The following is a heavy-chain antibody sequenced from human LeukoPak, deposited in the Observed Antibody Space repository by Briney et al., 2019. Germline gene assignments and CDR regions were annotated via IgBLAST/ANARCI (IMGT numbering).Heavy chain of an antibody. CDR2: IYSSGTT. D-gene: IGHD3-9*01. Sequence: SATLSLTCSVSGGSISGYYWNWIRQPPGKGLEYIGYIYSSGTTNYNPSLKSRVTISLDASKNHVSLNLTSVTAADTAIYYCARGRTYYDILTAYYSSPNFDSWGQGTLVTASS. CDR1: GGSISGYY. J-gene: IGHJ4*02. CDR3: ARGRTYYDILTAYYSSPNFDS. V-gene: IGHV4-59*01.